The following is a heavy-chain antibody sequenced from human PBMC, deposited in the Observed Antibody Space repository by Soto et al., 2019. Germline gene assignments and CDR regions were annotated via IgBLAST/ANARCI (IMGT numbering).Heavy chain of an antibody. CDR1: GFTFSSYS. D-gene: IGHD6-19*01. Sequence: PGGSLRLSCAASGFTFSSYSMNWVRQAPGKGLEWGSSISSSSSYIYFADSVKGRFTISRDNAKNSLYLQMNSLRVEDTAVYYCARGLGQWLAPYDFDIWGQGTMVPV. CDR2: ISSSSSYI. J-gene: IGHJ3*02. V-gene: IGHV3-21*06. CDR3: ARGLGQWLAPYDFDI.